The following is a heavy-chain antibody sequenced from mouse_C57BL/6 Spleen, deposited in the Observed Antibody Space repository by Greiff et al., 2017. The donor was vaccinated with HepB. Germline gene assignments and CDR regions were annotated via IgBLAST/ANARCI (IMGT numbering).Heavy chain of an antibody. CDR3: ASRGYDYALAY. Sequence: QVQLKQPGAELVRPGSSVKLSCKASGYTFTSYWMDWVKQRPGQGLEWIGNIYPSDSETHYNQKFKDKATLTVDKSSSTAYMQLSSLTSEDSAVYYCASRGYDYALAYWGQGTLVTVSA. V-gene: IGHV1-61*01. CDR1: GYTFTSYW. D-gene: IGHD2-4*01. CDR2: IYPSDSET. J-gene: IGHJ3*01.